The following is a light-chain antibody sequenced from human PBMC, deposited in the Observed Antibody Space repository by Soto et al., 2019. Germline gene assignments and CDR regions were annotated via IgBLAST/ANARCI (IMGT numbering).Light chain of an antibody. V-gene: IGKV3-20*01. J-gene: IGKJ1*01. Sequence: EIVLTQSPGTLSLSPGERATLSCRASQSVSSSYLAWYQQKPGQAPRLLIYGASSRATGIPDRFSGSGSGTEFTLSISSLQSDDFAVYYCQQYNTWPWTFGQGTKVEIK. CDR2: GAS. CDR3: QQYNTWPWT. CDR1: QSVSSSY.